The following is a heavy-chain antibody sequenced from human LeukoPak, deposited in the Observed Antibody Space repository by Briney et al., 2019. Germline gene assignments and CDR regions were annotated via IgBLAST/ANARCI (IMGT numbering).Heavy chain of an antibody. CDR3: ASSGGNIVVVAAPDAFDI. CDR1: GGSISSSSYY. V-gene: IGHV4-39*01. J-gene: IGHJ3*02. D-gene: IGHD2-15*01. Sequence: SETLSLTCTVSGGSISSSSYYWGWLRQPPGTGLEWLGSIYYSGSTYYNPSLKSRVTISVDTSKNQFSLKLSSVTAADTAVYYCASSGGNIVVVAAPDAFDIWGQGTMVTVSS. CDR2: IYYSGST.